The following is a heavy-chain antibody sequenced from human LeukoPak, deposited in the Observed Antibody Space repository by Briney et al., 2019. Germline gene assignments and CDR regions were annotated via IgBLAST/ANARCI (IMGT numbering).Heavy chain of an antibody. CDR2: ISSSSSTI. CDR1: GFTFSSYS. Sequence: GGSLRLSCAASGFTFSSYSMNWVRQAPGKGLEWVSYISSSSSTIYYADSVKGRFTISRDNSKNTLYLQMNSLRAEDTAVYYCARESYQLLLRVEYYFDYWGQGTLVTVSS. J-gene: IGHJ4*02. V-gene: IGHV3-48*01. D-gene: IGHD2-2*01. CDR3: ARESYQLLLRVEYYFDY.